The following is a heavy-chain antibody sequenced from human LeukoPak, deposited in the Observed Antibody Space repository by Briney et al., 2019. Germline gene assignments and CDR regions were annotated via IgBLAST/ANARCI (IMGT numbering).Heavy chain of an antibody. CDR1: RFTFSSYW. Sequence: GGSLRLSCVASRFTFSSYWMLWVRQAPGTGLVWVSYISPDGSTTRYADSVKGRFTISRDNAKNRLYLQMNSLRVEDTAVYFCASAWSYWGQGALVTVSS. D-gene: IGHD1-1*01. CDR3: ASAWSY. V-gene: IGHV3-74*01. J-gene: IGHJ4*02. CDR2: ISPDGSTT.